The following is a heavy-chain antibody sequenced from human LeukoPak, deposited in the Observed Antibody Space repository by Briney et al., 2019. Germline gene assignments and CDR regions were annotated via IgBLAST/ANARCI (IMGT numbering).Heavy chain of an antibody. CDR2: ISAYNGNT. CDR1: GYTFTSSG. J-gene: IGHJ6*02. V-gene: IGHV1-18*01. Sequence: ASVKVSCKASGYTFTSSGISWVRQAPGQGLEWMGWISAYNGNTNYAQKLQGRVTMTTDTSTSTAYMELRSLRSDDTAVYYCARAYCSSTSCYKGPYYYYYGMDVWGQGTTVTVSS. CDR3: ARAYCSSTSCYKGPYYYYYGMDV. D-gene: IGHD2-2*02.